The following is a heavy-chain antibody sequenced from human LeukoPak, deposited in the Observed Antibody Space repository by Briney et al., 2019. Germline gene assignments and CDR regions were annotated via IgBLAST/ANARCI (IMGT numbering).Heavy chain of an antibody. CDR2: IKQDGSER. CDR3: AREHGSGSYYNLYYYDMDV. V-gene: IGHV3-7*03. J-gene: IGHJ6*04. D-gene: IGHD3-10*01. Sequence: GGSLRLSCAASGFTFSSYWMSWVRQAPGKGLEWVANIKQDGSERYYVDSVKGRFTISRDNAKNSLYLQMNSLRAEDTAVYYCAREHGSGSYYNLYYYDMDVWGKGTTVTVSS. CDR1: GFTFSSYW.